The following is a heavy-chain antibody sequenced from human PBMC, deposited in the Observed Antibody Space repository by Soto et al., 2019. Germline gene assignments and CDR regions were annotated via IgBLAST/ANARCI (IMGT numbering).Heavy chain of an antibody. CDR3: GVQYDY. V-gene: IGHV3-23*01. CDR2: ISGRTGDT. CDR1: GLNFTKHP. Sequence: GGSLRLSCDASGLNFTKHPMIWVRQGPGKGLEWVAAISGRTGDTAYADSVRGRFTLSRDSSTYTMFLQMNSLRAEDTAVYYCGVQYDYWGQGTLVTVAS. J-gene: IGHJ4*02.